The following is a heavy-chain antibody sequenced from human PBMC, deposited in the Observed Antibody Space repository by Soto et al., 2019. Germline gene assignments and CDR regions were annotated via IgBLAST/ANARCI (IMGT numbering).Heavy chain of an antibody. J-gene: IGHJ5*02. V-gene: IGHV1-69*13. Sequence: SVKVSCKASVGTFSSYAISWVRHAPGQGLEWMGGIIPIFGTANYAQEFQGRVTITADESTSTAYMELSSLRSEDTAVYYCARARGIAVAGHNWFDPWGQGTLVTVSS. CDR2: IIPIFGTA. CDR1: VGTFSSYA. D-gene: IGHD6-19*01. CDR3: ARARGIAVAGHNWFDP.